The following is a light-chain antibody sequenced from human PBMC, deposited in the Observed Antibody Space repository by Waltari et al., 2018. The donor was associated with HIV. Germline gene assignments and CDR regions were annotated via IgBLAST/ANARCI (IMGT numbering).Light chain of an antibody. Sequence: QSVVTQPPSVSGTPGQTVTISCSGSTSNIGIKTVNWYQHLPGTAPKRLIYGNYPRPSGVPCRFPASKSCTSASLAISGLQSEDEADYYCASWDASLNGWVFGGGTKLTVL. CDR2: GNY. CDR3: ASWDASLNGWV. CDR1: TSNIGIKT. J-gene: IGLJ3*02. V-gene: IGLV1-44*01.